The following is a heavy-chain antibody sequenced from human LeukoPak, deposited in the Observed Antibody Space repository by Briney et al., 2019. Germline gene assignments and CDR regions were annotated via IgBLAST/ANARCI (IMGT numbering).Heavy chain of an antibody. CDR1: GGSISSGTYS. CDR2: IYYSGTT. V-gene: IGHV4-30-4*07. J-gene: IGHJ2*01. CDR3: ARDRAYCGGDCYPGDFDL. Sequence: SETLSLTCAVSGGSISSGTYSWSWIRQPPGKGLEWIGYIYYSGTTYYNPSLKSRVTISVDTSKNQFSLKLSSVTAADTAVYYCARDRAYCGGDCYPGDFDLWGRGTLVTVSS. D-gene: IGHD2-21*02.